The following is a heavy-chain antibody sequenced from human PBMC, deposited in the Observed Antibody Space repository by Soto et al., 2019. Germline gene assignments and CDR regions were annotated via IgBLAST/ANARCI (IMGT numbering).Heavy chain of an antibody. Sequence: PGGSLRLSCAASGFTFSSYEMNWVRQAPGKGLEWVSYISSSGSTIYYADSVKGRFTISRDNAKNSLYLQMNSLRAEDTAVYYCATVPYYYDSSGLPFDYWGQGTLVTVSS. J-gene: IGHJ4*02. CDR2: ISSSGSTI. CDR1: GFTFSSYE. D-gene: IGHD3-22*01. V-gene: IGHV3-48*03. CDR3: ATVPYYYDSSGLPFDY.